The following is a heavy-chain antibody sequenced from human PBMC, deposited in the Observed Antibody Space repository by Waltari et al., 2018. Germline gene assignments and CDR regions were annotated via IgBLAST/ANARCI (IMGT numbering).Heavy chain of an antibody. J-gene: IGHJ4*02. V-gene: IGHV3-7*04. Sequence: EAQLVQYGGGLVQPGGSLTLSCAASGLTISRFWMTWIRQAPGHGLQWVAHIGPDGSDKFYVDSVKGRFTISRDNAENSLLLQMSSLRVEDTALYYCVGWNDPINSWGQGTLVAVSS. D-gene: IGHD1-1*01. CDR2: IGPDGSDK. CDR1: GLTISRFW. CDR3: VGWNDPINS.